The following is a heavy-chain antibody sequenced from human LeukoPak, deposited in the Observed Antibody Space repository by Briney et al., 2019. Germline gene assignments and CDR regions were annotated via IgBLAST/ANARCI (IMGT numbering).Heavy chain of an antibody. J-gene: IGHJ6*03. Sequence: GGSLRLSCAASGFTFSSYGMHWVRQAPGKGLEWVAAIWYDGSNKYYADSVKGRFTISRDNSKNTLCLQMNSLRAEDTAVYYCAKAMGYCSSTSCYKSLYYYYYMDVWGKGTTVTVSS. V-gene: IGHV3-33*06. D-gene: IGHD2-2*01. CDR1: GFTFSSYG. CDR3: AKAMGYCSSTSCYKSLYYYYYMDV. CDR2: IWYDGSNK.